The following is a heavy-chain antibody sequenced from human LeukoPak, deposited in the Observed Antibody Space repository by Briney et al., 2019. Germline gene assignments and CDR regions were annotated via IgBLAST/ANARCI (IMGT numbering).Heavy chain of an antibody. CDR2: IYPGDFDT. Sequence: GESLHISCPGSGRTFTRYWIGSARAMTGKGLGRMGIIYPGDFDTRASPSSRGQVTTSVDTSISPAPLYRSSLNASDTAIYHCARRKDIAVVRDRFDDACDVWGQGTMVTVSS. J-gene: IGHJ3*01. CDR3: ARRKDIAVVRDRFDDACDV. CDR1: GRTFTRYW. D-gene: IGHD2-2*01. V-gene: IGHV5-51*01.